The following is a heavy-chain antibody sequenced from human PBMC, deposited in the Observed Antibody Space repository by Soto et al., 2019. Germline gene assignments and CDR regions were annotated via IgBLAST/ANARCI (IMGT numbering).Heavy chain of an antibody. CDR1: GFTFSNFA. D-gene: IGHD6-19*01. Sequence: SGKVSCKASGFTFSNFAVQWLRQTRGQRLEWIGWIVVGSGKTDYAQKFQERVTITSDMSTGTVYMDLSSLRLDDTAVYYCGGAVTGGYFDNWGQGTRVTVSS. CDR3: GGAVTGGYFDN. J-gene: IGHJ4*02. CDR2: IVVGSGKT. V-gene: IGHV1-58*01.